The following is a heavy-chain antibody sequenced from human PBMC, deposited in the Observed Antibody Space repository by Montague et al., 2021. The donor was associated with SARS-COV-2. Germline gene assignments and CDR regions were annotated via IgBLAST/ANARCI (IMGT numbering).Heavy chain of an antibody. J-gene: IGHJ3*02. Sequence: SLRLSCAASEFTFSRFSMHWVRQAPGQGLEWVSSISVSRNYLFYADSVKGRFTISRDNGKSSLYLQMNSLRPEDTAVYYCARGNPFRIVRATTEYHGFDIWGQGTMVTVSS. V-gene: IGHV3-21*06. CDR3: ARGNPFRIVRATTEYHGFDI. CDR2: ISVSRNYL. CDR1: EFTFSRFS. D-gene: IGHD1-26*01.